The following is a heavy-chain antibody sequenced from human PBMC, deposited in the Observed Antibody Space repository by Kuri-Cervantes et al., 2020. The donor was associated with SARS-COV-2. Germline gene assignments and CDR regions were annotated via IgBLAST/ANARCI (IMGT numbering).Heavy chain of an antibody. D-gene: IGHD1-1*01. CDR3: ARVAKSGWNANNWFDP. V-gene: IGHV3-66*01. CDR2: IYSGGST. J-gene: IGHJ5*02. Sequence: GGSLRLSCAASGFTVSSNYMSWVRQAPGKGLEWVSVIYSGGSTYYADSVKGRFTISRDNSENTLYLQMNSLRAEDTAVYYCARVAKSGWNANNWFDPWGQETLVTVSS. CDR1: GFTVSSNY.